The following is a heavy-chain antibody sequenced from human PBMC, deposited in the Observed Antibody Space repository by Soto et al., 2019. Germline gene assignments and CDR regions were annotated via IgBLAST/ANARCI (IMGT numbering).Heavy chain of an antibody. Sequence: EVQLLESGGGLVQPGGSLRLSCAASGFTFSNYAMSWVRQAPGKGLEWVSGISGSGVSTYYADSVRGRFTVSRDKSKNTLYLQMNSLRAEDTAVYHCAKGPTFYYDSSSNYIDYWGQGTLVTVSS. V-gene: IGHV3-23*01. CDR3: AKGPTFYYDSSSNYIDY. CDR1: GFTFSNYA. J-gene: IGHJ4*02. CDR2: ISGSGVST. D-gene: IGHD3-22*01.